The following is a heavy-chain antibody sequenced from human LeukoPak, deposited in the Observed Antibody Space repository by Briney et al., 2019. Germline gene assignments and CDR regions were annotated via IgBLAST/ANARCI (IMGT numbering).Heavy chain of an antibody. J-gene: IGHJ5*02. CDR3: ARASVGITIFHPSLGLDP. CDR1: GYTFTGYY. D-gene: IGHD3-3*01. V-gene: IGHV1-2*02. CDR2: INPNSGGT. Sequence: GASVKVSCKASGYTFTGYYMHWVRQAPGQGLEWMGWINPNSGGTNYAQKFQGRVTMTRDTSISTAYMELSRLRSDDTAVYYCARASVGITIFHPSLGLDPWGQGTLVTVSS.